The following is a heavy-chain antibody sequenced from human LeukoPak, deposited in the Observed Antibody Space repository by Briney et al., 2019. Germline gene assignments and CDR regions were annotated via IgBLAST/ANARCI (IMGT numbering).Heavy chain of an antibody. CDR1: GGSISSSSYY. D-gene: IGHD6-13*01. CDR2: IYYSGST. J-gene: IGHJ6*03. CDR3: ARVAAAGSRHYYYYMDV. V-gene: IGHV4-39*07. Sequence: PSETLSLTCTVSGGSISSSSYYWGWIRQPPGKGLEWIGSIYYSGSTYYNPSLKSRVTISVDTSKNQFSLKLSSVTAADTAVYYCARVAAAGSRHYYYYMDVWGKGTTVTISS.